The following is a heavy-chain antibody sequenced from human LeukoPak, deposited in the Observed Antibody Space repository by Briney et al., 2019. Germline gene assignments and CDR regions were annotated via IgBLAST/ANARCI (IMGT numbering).Heavy chain of an antibody. V-gene: IGHV3-48*03. CDR3: ARDRSGYFQN. D-gene: IGHD3-3*01. CDR1: GFTFSSFE. CDR2: ISGSGSTI. Sequence: PGGSLRVSCAASGFTFSSFEINWVRQAPGKGLEWVSYISGSGSTINYADSVKGRFTISRDNAKNTLYLQMNSLRAEDTAVYYCARDRSGYFQNWGQGTLVTVSS. J-gene: IGHJ1*01.